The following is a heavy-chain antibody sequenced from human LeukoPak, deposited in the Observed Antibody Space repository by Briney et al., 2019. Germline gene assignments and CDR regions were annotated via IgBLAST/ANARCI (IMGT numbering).Heavy chain of an antibody. CDR3: ARGWNYAFDS. V-gene: IGHV6-1*01. D-gene: IGHD1-7*01. CDR2: TYFKSKWYN. Sequence: PSQTLSLTCVITGDTVSRNNPAWNWIRQSPSKGLEWLGRTYFKSKWYNEYAVSVKSRVTINPDTSKNQFSLQLTSVTPEDTGVYFCARGWNYAFDSWGQGTLVTVSS. J-gene: IGHJ4*02. CDR1: GDTVSRNNPA.